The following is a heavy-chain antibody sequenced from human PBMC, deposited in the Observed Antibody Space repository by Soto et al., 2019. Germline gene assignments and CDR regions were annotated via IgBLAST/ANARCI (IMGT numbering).Heavy chain of an antibody. V-gene: IGHV1-69*13. J-gene: IGHJ4*02. CDR2: IIPIFGTA. CDR1: GGTFSSYA. D-gene: IGHD3-22*01. CDR3: ARSPQYNDSSGYYFEMIFDY. Sequence: SVKVSCKASGGTFSSYAISWVRQAPGQGLEWMGGIIPIFGTANYAQKFQGRVTITADESTSTAYMELSSLRSEDTAVYYCARSPQYNDSSGYYFEMIFDYWGQGPLVTVYS.